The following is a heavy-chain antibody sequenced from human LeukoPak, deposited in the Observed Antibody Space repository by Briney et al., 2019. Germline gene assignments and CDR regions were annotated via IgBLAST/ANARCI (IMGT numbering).Heavy chain of an antibody. J-gene: IGHJ4*02. CDR2: ISSTSSYI. D-gene: IGHD6-6*01. CDR1: GFSFITYN. CDR3: AKDLSSSSPYYFDY. V-gene: IGHV3-21*01. Sequence: GGSLRLSCAASGFSFITYNMNWVRQAPGKGLEWVSSISSTSSYIYYADSVKGRLNSLYLQMNSLRAEDTAVYYCAKDLSSSSPYYFDYWGQGTLVTVSS.